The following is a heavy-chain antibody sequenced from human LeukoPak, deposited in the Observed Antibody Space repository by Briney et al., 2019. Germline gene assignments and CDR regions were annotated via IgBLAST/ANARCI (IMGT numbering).Heavy chain of an antibody. CDR1: GFTFSSYA. V-gene: IGHV3-23*01. Sequence: PGGSLRLSCAASGFTFSSYAMNWVRQAPGRGLECVSGFSGSCGTKYYADSVKGRFTISRDNSKNTLYLQMNSLRAEDTAVYYCANGNRCTSPNCLGYYYFYMDVWGKGTTVTVSS. CDR3: ANGNRCTSPNCLGYYYFYMDV. J-gene: IGHJ6*03. D-gene: IGHD2-8*01. CDR2: FSGSCGTK.